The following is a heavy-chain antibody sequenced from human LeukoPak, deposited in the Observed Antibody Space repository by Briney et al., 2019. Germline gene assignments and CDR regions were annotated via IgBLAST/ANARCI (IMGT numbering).Heavy chain of an antibody. V-gene: IGHV3-21*04. Sequence: PGGSLRLSCAASGFTFSSYSMNWVRQAPGKGLEWVSSISSSSSYIYYADSVKGRFTISRDNSKNTLYLQMNSLRAEDTAVYYCAKGKRGYAVFDYWGQGTLVTVSS. J-gene: IGHJ4*02. CDR2: ISSSSSYI. CDR1: GFTFSSYS. D-gene: IGHD5-12*01. CDR3: AKGKRGYAVFDY.